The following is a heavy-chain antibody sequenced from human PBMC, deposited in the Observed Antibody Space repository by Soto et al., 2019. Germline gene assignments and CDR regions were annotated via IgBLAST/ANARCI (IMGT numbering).Heavy chain of an antibody. D-gene: IGHD3-10*01. CDR1: GFTFSNAW. CDR2: IKSKTDGGTT. V-gene: IGHV3-15*01. CDR3: TTREGGSGEPRVADY. Sequence: GSLRLSCAASGFTFSNAWMSWVRQAPGKGLEWVGRIKSKTDGGTTDYAAPVKGRFTISRDDSKNTLYLQMNSLKTEDTAVYYCTTREGGSGEPRVADYWGQGTLVTVSS. J-gene: IGHJ4*02.